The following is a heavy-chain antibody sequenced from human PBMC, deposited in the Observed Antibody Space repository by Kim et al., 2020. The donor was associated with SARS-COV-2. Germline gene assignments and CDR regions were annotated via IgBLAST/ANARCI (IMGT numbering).Heavy chain of an antibody. V-gene: IGHV4-34*01. J-gene: IGHJ6*02. CDR3: ARGAVAVAGYYYYGMDV. D-gene: IGHD6-19*01. Sequence: KSRVTISVDTSKSQFSLKLSSVTAADTAVYYCARGAVAVAGYYYYGMDVWGQGTTVTVSS.